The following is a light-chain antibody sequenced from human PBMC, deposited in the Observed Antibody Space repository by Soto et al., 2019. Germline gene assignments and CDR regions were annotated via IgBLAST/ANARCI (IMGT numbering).Light chain of an antibody. CDR1: QRISTS. CDR2: GAS. J-gene: IGKJ3*01. Sequence: EVVMTQSPATLSVSPGERATLSCRASQRISTSLAWYQQRPGQAPRLLIYGASTRATGMPARFSGSGSGTEFTLTISGLQSEDFAVYYCQQYSKWPPFTLGPGTKVDIK. V-gene: IGKV3-15*01. CDR3: QQYSKWPPFT.